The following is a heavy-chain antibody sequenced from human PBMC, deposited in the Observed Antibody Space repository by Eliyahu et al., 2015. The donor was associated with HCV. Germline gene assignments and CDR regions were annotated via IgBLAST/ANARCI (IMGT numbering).Heavy chain of an antibody. V-gene: IGHV4-31*03. CDR1: GGSISSGGYS. CDR2: IYYSGST. Sequence: QVQLQESGPGLVKPSQTLSLTCTVSGGSISSGGYSWSWIRQHPGKGLEWIGYIYYSGSTYYNPSLKSRVTISVDTSKNQFSLKLSSVTAADTAVYYCARGTVTYYYDSSGSGSDYWGQGTLVTVSS. D-gene: IGHD3-22*01. CDR3: ARGTVTYYYDSSGSGSDY. J-gene: IGHJ4*02.